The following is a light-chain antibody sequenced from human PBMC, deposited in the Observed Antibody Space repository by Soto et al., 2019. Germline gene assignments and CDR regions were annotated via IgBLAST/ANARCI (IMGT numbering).Light chain of an antibody. CDR1: PSTTNR. CDR3: QHYYSHSLLS. J-gene: IGKJ4*01. CDR2: RAS. Sequence: IQMTQSPSTLSTFEGDRVTVTCPASPSTTNRLAWYQQKPVKAPKLLTYRASSFYIGAPSRSSGSGSGTDFTLIFSCPQAYEFATYYCQHYYSHSLLSFGGGTKVDIK. V-gene: IGKV1-5*03.